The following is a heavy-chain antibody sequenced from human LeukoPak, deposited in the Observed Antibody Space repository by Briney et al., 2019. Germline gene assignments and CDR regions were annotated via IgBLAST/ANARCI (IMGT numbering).Heavy chain of an antibody. V-gene: IGHV3-48*03. J-gene: IGHJ4*02. D-gene: IGHD5-12*01. CDR1: GFTFSSYE. CDR3: ARERGYSGYDYFIDSPSDS. CDR2: ISSSGDTI. Sequence: GGSLRLSCAASGFTFSSYEMNWVRQAPGKGLEWVSYISSSGDTIYYADSVKGRFTISRDNAKNSLYLQMNSLRAEDTAVYYCARERGYSGYDYFIDSPSDSWGQGTLVTVSS.